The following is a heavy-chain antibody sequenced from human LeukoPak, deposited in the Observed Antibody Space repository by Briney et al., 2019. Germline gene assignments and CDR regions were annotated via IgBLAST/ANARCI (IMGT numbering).Heavy chain of an antibody. CDR2: IIPIFGTA. CDR1: GGTFSSYA. Sequence: ASVTVSCKASGGTFSSYAISWVRQAPGQGLEWMGGIIPIFGTANYAQKFQGRVTITADESTSTAYMELSSLRSEDTAVYYCASNYYDSSGYPPFDYWGQGTLVTVSS. CDR3: ASNYYDSSGYPPFDY. V-gene: IGHV1-69*13. J-gene: IGHJ4*02. D-gene: IGHD3-22*01.